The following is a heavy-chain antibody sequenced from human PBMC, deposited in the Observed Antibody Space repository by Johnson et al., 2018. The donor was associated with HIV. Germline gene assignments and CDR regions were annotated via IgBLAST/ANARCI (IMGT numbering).Heavy chain of an antibody. CDR1: GFTFSNAW. V-gene: IGHV3-15*01. Sequence: VQLVESGGGVVQPGGSLRLSCAASGFTFSNAWMSWVRQAPGKGLEWVGRIKSKTDGGTTDYAALVKGRFTISRDDSKNTLNLQMNSLKTEDTAVYYGTTGYGDAFDIWGQGTMVTVSS. J-gene: IGHJ3*02. D-gene: IGHD5-18*01. CDR2: IKSKTDGGTT. CDR3: TTGYGDAFDI.